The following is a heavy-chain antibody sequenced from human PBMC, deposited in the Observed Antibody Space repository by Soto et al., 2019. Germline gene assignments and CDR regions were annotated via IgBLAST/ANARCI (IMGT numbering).Heavy chain of an antibody. CDR3: ARAKLAYCGSGSYHVFDY. V-gene: IGHV4-31*03. D-gene: IGHD3-10*01. CDR1: GGSIRSGGYY. J-gene: IGHJ4*02. Sequence: SETLSLTCTVSGGSIRSGGYYWSWIRQHPGKGLEWIGYIYYSGSTYYNPSLKSRVTISVDTSKNQFSLKLSSVTAADTAVYYCARAKLAYCGSGSYHVFDYWGQGTLGTVAS. CDR2: IYYSGST.